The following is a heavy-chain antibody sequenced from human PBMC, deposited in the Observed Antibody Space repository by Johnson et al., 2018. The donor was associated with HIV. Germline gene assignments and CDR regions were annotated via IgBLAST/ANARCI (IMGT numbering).Heavy chain of an antibody. CDR1: GFTFSSYG. CDR2: IRYDGSNT. V-gene: IGHV3-30*02. D-gene: IGHD4-17*01. CDR3: AKDQYRKLTTVAGI. Sequence: QVQLVESGGGVVRPGGSLRLSCVASGFTFSSYGMHWVRQAPGKGLEWVAFIRYDGSNTYYADSVRGRFTLSRDNSKNTVYLQMNSLRAEDTAVYYCAKDQYRKLTTVAGIWGQGTMVTVSS. J-gene: IGHJ3*02.